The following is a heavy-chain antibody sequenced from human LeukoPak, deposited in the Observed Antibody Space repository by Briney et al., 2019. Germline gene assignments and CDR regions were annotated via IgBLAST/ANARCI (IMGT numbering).Heavy chain of an antibody. CDR2: IYYSGST. J-gene: IGHJ4*02. Sequence: QTSETLSLTCTVSGGSISSSSYYWGWIRQPPGKGLEWIGSIYYSGSTYYNPSLKSRVTISVDTSKNQSSLKLSSATAADTAVYYCARGTSDYYGSGSPDYWGQGTLVTVSS. D-gene: IGHD3-10*01. CDR3: ARGTSDYYGSGSPDY. V-gene: IGHV4-39*01. CDR1: GGSISSSSYY.